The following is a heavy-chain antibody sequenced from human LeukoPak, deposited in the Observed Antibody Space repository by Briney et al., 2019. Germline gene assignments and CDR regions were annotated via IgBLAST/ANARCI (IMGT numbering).Heavy chain of an antibody. D-gene: IGHD6-13*01. CDR2: ISYDGSNK. J-gene: IGHJ6*02. V-gene: IGHV3-30*18. CDR1: GFTFSSYG. CDR3: AKDLSAAGPYGMDV. Sequence: GGSLRLSCAASGFTFSSYGMHWVRRAPGKGLEWVAVISYDGSNKYYADSVKGRFTISRDNSKNTLYLQMNSLRAEDTAVYYCAKDLSAAGPYGMDVWGQGTTVTVSS.